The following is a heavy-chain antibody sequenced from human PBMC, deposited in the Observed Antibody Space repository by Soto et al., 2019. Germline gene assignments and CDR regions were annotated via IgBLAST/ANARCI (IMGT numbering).Heavy chain of an antibody. CDR2: IYYSGST. V-gene: IGHV4-39*01. J-gene: IGHJ6*02. CDR1: GGSISSSSYY. CDR3: ARGAPGYGMDV. Sequence: SETLSLTCTVSGGSISSSSYYWGWIRQPPGKGLEWIGSIYYSGSTYYNPSLKSRVTISVDTSKNQFSLKLSSVTAADTAVYYCARGAPGYGMDVWGQGTTVTVS.